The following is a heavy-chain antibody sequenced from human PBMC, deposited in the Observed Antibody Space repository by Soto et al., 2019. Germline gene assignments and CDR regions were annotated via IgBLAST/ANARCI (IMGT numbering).Heavy chain of an antibody. CDR1: GFIFSNCG. Sequence: GGSLRLSCVGSGFIFSNCGMHWVRQAPGKGLEWVAFISYDGSDILYADSVKGRFTISRDNSKSTLFLHMNRPTAEDTAIYFCAIVRVADSPLDHWGQGTLVTVSS. J-gene: IGHJ4*02. D-gene: IGHD3-10*02. CDR2: ISYDGSDI. V-gene: IGHV3-30*02. CDR3: AIVRVADSPLDH.